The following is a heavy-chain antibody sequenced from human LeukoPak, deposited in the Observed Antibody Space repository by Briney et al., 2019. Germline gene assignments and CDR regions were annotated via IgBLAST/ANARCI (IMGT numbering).Heavy chain of an antibody. CDR2: IYPDDSDT. J-gene: IGHJ4*02. Sequence: GESLKISRKGSGYSFSNYWIGWVRQMPGKGLEWMGIIYPDDSDTRYSPSFQGQVTISADKSISTAYLQWSSLKASDTAMYYCARPYYYDSSGYYPEGHFDYWGQGTLVTVSS. V-gene: IGHV5-51*01. CDR1: GYSFSNYW. D-gene: IGHD3-22*01. CDR3: ARPYYYDSSGYYPEGHFDY.